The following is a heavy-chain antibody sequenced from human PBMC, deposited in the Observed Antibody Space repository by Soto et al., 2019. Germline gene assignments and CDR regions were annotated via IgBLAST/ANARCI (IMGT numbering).Heavy chain of an antibody. CDR2: IYYSGST. V-gene: IGHV4-59*01. CDR1: GGSISSYY. J-gene: IGHJ6*02. Sequence: QVQLQESGPGLVKPSETLSLTCTVSGGSISSYYWSWIRQPPGKGLDWIGYIYYSGSTNYNPSLKSRVTISVDTSKNQFSLKLSSVTAADTAVYYCAREGTTVDSYYYYGMDVWGQGTTVTVSS. CDR3: AREGTTVDSYYYYGMDV. D-gene: IGHD1-1*01.